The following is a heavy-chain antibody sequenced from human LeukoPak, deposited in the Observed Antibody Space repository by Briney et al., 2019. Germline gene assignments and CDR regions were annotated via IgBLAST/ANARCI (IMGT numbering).Heavy chain of an antibody. Sequence: SETLSLTCTVSGGSISSSSYYWGWIRQPPGKGLEWIGRIYYSGSTYYNPSLKSRVTISVDTSKNQFSLKLSSVTAADTAVYYCARGDDDYVDYWGQGTLVTVSS. V-gene: IGHV4-39*07. D-gene: IGHD4/OR15-4a*01. CDR3: ARGDDDYVDY. J-gene: IGHJ4*02. CDR2: IYYSGST. CDR1: GGSISSSSYY.